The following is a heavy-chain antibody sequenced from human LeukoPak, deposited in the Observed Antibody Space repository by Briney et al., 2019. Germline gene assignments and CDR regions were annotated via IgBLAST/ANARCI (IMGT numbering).Heavy chain of an antibody. J-gene: IGHJ4*02. CDR2: ISAYNGNT. V-gene: IGHV1-18*01. CDR1: GGTFSSYA. CDR3: ARDDYGDPTFY. D-gene: IGHD4-17*01. Sequence: ASVKVSCKASGGTFSSYAISWVRQAPGQGLEWMGWISAYNGNTNYAQKLQGRVTMTTDTSTSTAYMELRSLRSDDTAVYYCARDDYGDPTFYWGQGTLVTVSS.